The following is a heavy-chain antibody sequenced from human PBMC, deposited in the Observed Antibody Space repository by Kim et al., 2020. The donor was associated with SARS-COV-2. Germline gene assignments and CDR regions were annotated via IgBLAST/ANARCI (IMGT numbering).Heavy chain of an antibody. CDR3: ASSTFGGVIVDLDY. V-gene: IGHV4-59*01. Sequence: NPSLKSRVTISVDTSKNQFSLKLSSVTAADTAVYYCASSTFGGVIVDLDYWGQGTLVTVSS. J-gene: IGHJ4*02. D-gene: IGHD3-16*02.